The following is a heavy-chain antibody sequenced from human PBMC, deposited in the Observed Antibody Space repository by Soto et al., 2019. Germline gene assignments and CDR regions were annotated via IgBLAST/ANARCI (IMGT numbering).Heavy chain of an antibody. CDR1: GFTFSSYA. J-gene: IGHJ4*02. V-gene: IGHV3-74*01. Sequence: GGSLRLSCAASGFTFSSYAMSWVRQAPGKGLEWVSRINSDGSSTSYADSVKGRFTISRDNAKNTLYVQMNSLRAEDTAVYYCASSLLTPFDYWGQGTLVTVSS. D-gene: IGHD7-27*01. CDR3: ASSLLTPFDY. CDR2: INSDGSST.